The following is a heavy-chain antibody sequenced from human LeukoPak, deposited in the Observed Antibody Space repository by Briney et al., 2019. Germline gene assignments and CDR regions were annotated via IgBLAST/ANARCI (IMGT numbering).Heavy chain of an antibody. CDR2: FDPEDGET. J-gene: IGHJ6*02. V-gene: IGHV1-24*01. D-gene: IGHD3-22*01. Sequence: ASVKVSCKVSGYTLTELSMHWVRQAPGKGLEWMGGFDPEDGETIYAQKFQGRVTMTKDTSTDTAYMELSSLRSEDTAVYYCATKGRGGITMILYGMDVWGQGTTVTVSS. CDR3: ATKGRGGITMILYGMDV. CDR1: GYTLTELS.